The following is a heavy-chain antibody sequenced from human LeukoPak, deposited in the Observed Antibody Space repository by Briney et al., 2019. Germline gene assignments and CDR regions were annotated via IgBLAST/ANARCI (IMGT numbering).Heavy chain of an antibody. V-gene: IGHV4-34*01. D-gene: IGHD6-19*01. CDR3: ARAVAGRQRLDY. J-gene: IGHJ4*02. CDR2: INHSGST. Sequence: SETLSLTCAVYGGSFSGYYWSWIRQPPGKGLEWIGEINHSGSTNCNPSLKSRVTISVDTSKNQFSLKLSSVTAADTAVYYCARAVAGRQRLDYWGQGTLVTVSS. CDR1: GGSFSGYY.